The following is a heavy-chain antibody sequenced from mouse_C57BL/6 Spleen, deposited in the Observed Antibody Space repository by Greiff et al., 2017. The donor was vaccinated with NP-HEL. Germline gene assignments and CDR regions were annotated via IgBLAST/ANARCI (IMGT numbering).Heavy chain of an antibody. V-gene: IGHV1-26*01. CDR3: ARWATVVATYYDY. CDR2: INPNTGGT. Sequence: VQLQQSGPELVKPGASVKISCKASGYTFTDYYMNWVKQSHGKSLEWIGDINPNTGGTSYNQKFKGKATLTVDKSSSTAYMELRSLTSEDSAVYYGARWATVVATYYDYWGQGTTLTVSS. D-gene: IGHD1-1*01. CDR1: GYTFTDYY. J-gene: IGHJ2*01.